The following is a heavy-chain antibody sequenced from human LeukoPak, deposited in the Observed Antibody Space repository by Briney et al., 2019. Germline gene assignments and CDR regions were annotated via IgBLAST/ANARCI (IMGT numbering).Heavy chain of an antibody. CDR2: ISGFGGGST. J-gene: IGHJ5*02. Sequence: GGSLRLSCAASGFTFSSYAMSWVRQAPGKGLEWVSAISGFGGGSTYYADSVKGRFAISRDNSKNTLYLQMNSLRAEDTAVYYCAKGSPLTWFDPWGQGTLVTVSS. CDR1: GFTFSSYA. V-gene: IGHV3-23*01. CDR3: AKGSPLTWFDP.